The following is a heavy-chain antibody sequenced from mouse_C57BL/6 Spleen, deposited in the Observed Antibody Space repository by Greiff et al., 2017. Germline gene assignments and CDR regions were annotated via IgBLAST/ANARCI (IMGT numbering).Heavy chain of an antibody. CDR3: AKEFAY. J-gene: IGHJ3*01. V-gene: IGHV1-61*01. CDR1: GYTFTSYW. Sequence: VQLQQPGAELVRPGSSVKLSCKASGYTFTSYWMNWVKQRPGQGLEWIGNIYPADGETHYNEKFKDKATLTVDKSSSTAYMQLSSLTSEDSAVYYCAKEFAYWGQGTLVTVSA. CDR2: IYPADGET.